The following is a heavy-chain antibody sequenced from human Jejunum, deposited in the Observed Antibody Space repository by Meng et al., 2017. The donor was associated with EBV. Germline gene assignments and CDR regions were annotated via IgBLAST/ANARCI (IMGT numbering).Heavy chain of an antibody. Sequence: LPPELGPGPGQPKKTLSRTCPVSAGSVNSGTVYWSWIRQPPGKGLEWIGYIYYSGSTNYIPSLKSRVTISLDTYKNQFSLKLSSVTAADTAVYYCAGLRYSGYDRAFDYWGQGALVTVSS. J-gene: IGHJ4*02. CDR2: IYYSGST. V-gene: IGHV4-61*01. CDR1: AGSVNSGTVY. D-gene: IGHD5-12*01. CDR3: AGLRYSGYDRAFDY.